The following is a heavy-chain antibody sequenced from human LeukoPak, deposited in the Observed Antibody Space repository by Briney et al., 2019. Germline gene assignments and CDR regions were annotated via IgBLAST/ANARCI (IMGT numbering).Heavy chain of an antibody. V-gene: IGHV3-21*01. D-gene: IGHD7-27*01. CDR2: ISSSSSYI. J-gene: IGHJ6*03. Sequence: GGSLRLSCAASGFTFSSYSMNWVRQAPGKGLEWVSSISSSSSYIYYADSVKGRFTISRDNAKNSLYLQMNSLRAEDTAVYYCARDGVNWVTYYYMDVWGKGTTVTVSS. CDR1: GFTFSSYS. CDR3: ARDGVNWVTYYYMDV.